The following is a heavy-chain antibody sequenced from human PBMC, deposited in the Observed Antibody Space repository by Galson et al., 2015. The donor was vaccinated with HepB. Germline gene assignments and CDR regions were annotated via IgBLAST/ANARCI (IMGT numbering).Heavy chain of an antibody. CDR3: ARVGIWGQLDADAFEI. V-gene: IGHV3-11*01. J-gene: IGHJ3*02. CDR2: ISSSGSTI. Sequence: SLRLSCAASGFTFSDYYMSWIRQAPGKGLEWVSYISSSGSTIYYAGSVKGRFTISRDNAKNSLYLQMNSLRAEDTAVYYCARVGIWGQLDADAFEIWGQGTMVTVSS. CDR1: GFTFSDYY. D-gene: IGHD3-16*01.